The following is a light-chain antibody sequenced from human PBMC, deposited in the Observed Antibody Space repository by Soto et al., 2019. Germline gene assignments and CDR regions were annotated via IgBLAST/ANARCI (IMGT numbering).Light chain of an antibody. J-gene: IGKJ2*01. CDR3: QQIHSTSSYT. CDR2: AAS. Sequence: DIQMTQSPSSLSASVGDRVTITCRASQNIRNYLYWYQQRPGKTPNLLVYAASNLRSGGPSRFSGSGSGTLFTLTITTLQPEDFATYYCQQIHSTSSYTFGQGTRVDIK. V-gene: IGKV1-39*01. CDR1: QNIRNY.